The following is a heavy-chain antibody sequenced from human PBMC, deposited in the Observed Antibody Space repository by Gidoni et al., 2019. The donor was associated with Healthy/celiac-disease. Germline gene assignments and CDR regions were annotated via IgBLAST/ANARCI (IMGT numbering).Heavy chain of an antibody. CDR1: GFTFSSYA. D-gene: IGHD3-3*01. Sequence: EVQLLESGGGLGQPGGSLRLACAASGFTFSSYAMSWVRQAPGKGLEWVSAISGSGGSTYYADSVKCRFTISRDNSKNTLYLQMNSLRAEDTALYYCAKATIFGVVIIASFDYWGQGTLVTVSS. V-gene: IGHV3-23*01. J-gene: IGHJ4*02. CDR3: AKATIFGVVIIASFDY. CDR2: ISGSGGST.